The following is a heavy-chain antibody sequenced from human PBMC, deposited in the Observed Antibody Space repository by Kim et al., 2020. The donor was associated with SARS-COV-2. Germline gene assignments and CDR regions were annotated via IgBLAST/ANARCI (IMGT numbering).Heavy chain of an antibody. CDR1: GFTFGDYC. Sequence: GGSLRLSCTASGFTFGDYCMSWFRQAPGKGLEWVSFVRNKAHGGTAEYAASVKGRFTISRDGSKRIAYLQMNSLKTEDTAVYYCTREEGGVLINRGQGTLVTVSS. V-gene: IGHV3-49*01. CDR2: VRNKAHGGTA. J-gene: IGHJ4*02. D-gene: IGHD2-8*01. CDR3: TREEGGVLIN.